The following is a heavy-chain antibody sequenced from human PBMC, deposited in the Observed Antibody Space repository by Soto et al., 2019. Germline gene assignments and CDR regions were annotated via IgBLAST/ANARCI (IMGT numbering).Heavy chain of an antibody. CDR2: IIPIFGTA. CDR1: GGTFSSYA. D-gene: IGHD3-9*01. V-gene: IGHV1-69*12. CDR3: ARDKGLRYFDWLARDGMDV. J-gene: IGHJ6*02. Sequence: QVQLVQSGAEVKKPGSSVKVSCKASGGTFSSYAISWVRQAPGQGLEWMGGIIPIFGTANYAQKFQGRVTITADESTSTAYMALRSLRSEDTAVYYCARDKGLRYFDWLARDGMDVWGQGTTVTVSS.